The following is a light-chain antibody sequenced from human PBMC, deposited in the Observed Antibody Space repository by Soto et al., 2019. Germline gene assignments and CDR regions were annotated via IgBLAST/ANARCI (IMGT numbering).Light chain of an antibody. J-gene: IGKJ3*01. CDR1: QTVNNNY. CDR3: QQYGSSPFT. V-gene: IGKV3-20*01. Sequence: EIVLTQSPGTLSLSPGERATLSCRASQTVNNNYLTWYQQTPGQAPRLLIYGASSRATGIPDRFSGSGSGTDFTLTISRLEPEDFVVYYCQQYGSSPFTFGPGTNVDIK. CDR2: GAS.